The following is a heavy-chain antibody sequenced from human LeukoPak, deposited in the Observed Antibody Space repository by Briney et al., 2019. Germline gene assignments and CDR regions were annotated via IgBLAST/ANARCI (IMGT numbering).Heavy chain of an antibody. D-gene: IGHD3-10*01. CDR2: INHSGST. V-gene: IGHV4-39*07. Sequence: SETLSLTCTVSGGSISSGSYYWSWIRQPPGKGLEWIGEINHSGSTNYNPSLKSRVTISVDTSKNQFSLKLSSVTAADTAVYYCARTPVTMVRGVRRIYYFDYWGQGTLVTVSS. J-gene: IGHJ4*02. CDR1: GGSISSGSYY. CDR3: ARTPVTMVRGVRRIYYFDY.